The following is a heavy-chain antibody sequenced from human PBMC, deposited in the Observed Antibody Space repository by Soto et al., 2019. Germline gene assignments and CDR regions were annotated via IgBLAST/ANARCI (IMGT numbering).Heavy chain of an antibody. Sequence: EVQLVESGGGLVKPGGSLRLSCAASGFTFSSYSMNWVRQAPGKGLEWVSSISSSSSYIYYADSVKGRFTISRDNAKNSLYLQTNSMRAEDTAVYYCARAPWGGDSYGMDVWGQGTTVTVSS. CDR1: GFTFSSYS. D-gene: IGHD2-21*02. J-gene: IGHJ6*02. V-gene: IGHV3-21*01. CDR3: ARAPWGGDSYGMDV. CDR2: ISSSSSYI.